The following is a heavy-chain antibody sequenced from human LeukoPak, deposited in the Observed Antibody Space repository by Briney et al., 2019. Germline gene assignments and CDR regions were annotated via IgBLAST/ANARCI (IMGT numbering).Heavy chain of an antibody. CDR3: ARVLVNWNYGDFDY. V-gene: IGHV3-7*01. CDR1: GFTFSSYW. CDR2: IKQDGSEK. J-gene: IGHJ4*02. D-gene: IGHD1-7*01. Sequence: GGSLRLSCAASGFTFSSYWMSWVRQPPGKGLEWVANIKQDGSEKYYVDSVKGRFTISRDNAKNSLYLQMNSLRAEDTAVYYCARVLVNWNYGDFDYWGQGTLVTVSS.